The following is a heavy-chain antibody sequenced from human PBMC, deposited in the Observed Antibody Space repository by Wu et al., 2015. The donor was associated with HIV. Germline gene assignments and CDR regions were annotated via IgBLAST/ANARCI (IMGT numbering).Heavy chain of an antibody. CDR2: LNPVTGNS. J-gene: IGHJ3*01. D-gene: IGHD3-10*01. CDR1: GYIFTKNF. V-gene: IGHV1-46*01. CDR3: VRVGTKKYRFGGRLPMGAYDV. Sequence: QVQLVQSGAEVKEPGTSVNVSCTTSGYIFTKNFLHWVRQAPGQGLEWIGILNPVTGNSGYAQNFQGRVSMTRDTSTSTVYMELSNLTSADTALYYCVRVGTKKYRFGGRLPMGAYDVWGQGAM.